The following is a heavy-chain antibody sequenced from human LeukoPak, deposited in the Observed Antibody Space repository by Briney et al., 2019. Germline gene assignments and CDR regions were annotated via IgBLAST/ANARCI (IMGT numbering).Heavy chain of an antibody. Sequence: PSETLSLTCAVSGGSISSSNWWSWVRQPPGKGLEWIGEIYHSGSTNYNPSLKSRVTISVDKSKNQFSLKLSSVTAADTAVYYCARVRLRPRVTMVRVVPYYGMDVWGQGTTVTVSS. D-gene: IGHD3-10*01. CDR3: ARVRLRPRVTMVRVVPYYGMDV. V-gene: IGHV4-4*02. CDR2: IYHSGST. J-gene: IGHJ6*02. CDR1: GGSISSSNW.